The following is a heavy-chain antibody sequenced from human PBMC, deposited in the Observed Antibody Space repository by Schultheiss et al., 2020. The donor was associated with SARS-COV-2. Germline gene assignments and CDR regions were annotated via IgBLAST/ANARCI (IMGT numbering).Heavy chain of an antibody. D-gene: IGHD3-10*01. CDR1: GFTFSSYW. CDR3: AKDPYGHDAFDI. CDR2: IKQDGSEK. J-gene: IGHJ3*02. Sequence: GESLKISCAASGFTFSSYWMSWVRQAPGKGLEWVANIKQDGSEKYYVDSVKGRFTISRDNAKNTLYLQMNSLRAEDTAVYYCAKDPYGHDAFDIWGQGTMVTVSS. V-gene: IGHV3-7*01.